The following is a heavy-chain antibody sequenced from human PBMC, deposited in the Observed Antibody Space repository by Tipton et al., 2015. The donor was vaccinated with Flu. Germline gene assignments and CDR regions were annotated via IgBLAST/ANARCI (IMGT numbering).Heavy chain of an antibody. CDR1: GQTFSDFW. CDR3: AGGDSFGA. CDR2: IYPGDSKT. J-gene: IGHJ3*01. D-gene: IGHD3-16*01. V-gene: IGHV5-51*01. Sequence: QLVQSGAEVKKSGESLKISCKLSGQTFSDFWIGWARQMPGKGLEWMGVIYPGDSKTIYSPSFQGLVTISVDKSIDTAYLQWSSLKASDPAMYSCAGGDSFGAWGQGTLVPVSS.